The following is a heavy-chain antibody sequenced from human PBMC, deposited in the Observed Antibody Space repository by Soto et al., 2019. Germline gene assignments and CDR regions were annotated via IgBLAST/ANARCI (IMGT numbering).Heavy chain of an antibody. CDR3: ARVYYYDSSGSGAFDI. CDR2: ISSDGTNK. J-gene: IGHJ3*02. CDR1: GFTFSSYA. V-gene: IGHV3-30-3*01. Sequence: PGGSLRLSCAASGFTFSSYAMKWVRQAPDKGLEWAAVISSDGTNKYYTDSVKGRFTISRDNSKNTLYLQMNSLRAEDTAVYYCARVYYYDSSGSGAFDIWGQGTMVTVSS. D-gene: IGHD3-22*01.